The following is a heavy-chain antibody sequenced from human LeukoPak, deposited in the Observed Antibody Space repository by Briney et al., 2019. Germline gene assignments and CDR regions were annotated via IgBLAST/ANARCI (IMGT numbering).Heavy chain of an antibody. D-gene: IGHD2/OR15-2a*01. CDR3: ARDHSMVIDY. CDR2: INQDGSNT. CDR1: GFTFSSYG. J-gene: IGHJ4*02. V-gene: IGHV3-7*03. Sequence: GGSLRLSCAASGFTFSSYGMSWVRQAPGKGLEWVAKINQDGSNTYYVDSVKGRFTISRDNAKNSLYLQVNSLTAEDTAVYYFARDHSMVIDYWGQGTLVTVSS.